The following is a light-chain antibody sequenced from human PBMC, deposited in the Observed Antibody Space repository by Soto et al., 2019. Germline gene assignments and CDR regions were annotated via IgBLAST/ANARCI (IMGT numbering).Light chain of an antibody. J-gene: IGKJ1*01. Sequence: EIVLTQSPGTLSLSPGERATLSCRASQSVSSSYLAWYQQKPGQAPRLLIYGASSRATGIPDRFSGSGSGTYLLFTISRLEPESFAVYCFQQGETFGQGTKVEIK. V-gene: IGKV3-20*01. CDR3: QQGET. CDR1: QSVSSSY. CDR2: GAS.